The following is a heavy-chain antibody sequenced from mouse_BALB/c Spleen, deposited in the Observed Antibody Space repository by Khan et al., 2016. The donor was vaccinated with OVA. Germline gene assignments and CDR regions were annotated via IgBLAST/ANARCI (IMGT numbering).Heavy chain of an antibody. CDR2: RSSSGSN. V-gene: IGHV3-2*02. CDR3: ASDGSRVNYAMDY. J-gene: IGHJ4*01. D-gene: IGHD2-3*01. CDR1: GYSITSDYA. Sequence: VQLKQSGPGLVKPSQSLSITCTVTGYSITSDYAWSWIRQFPGNKLGWRGYRSSSGSNNYNPALKSRNTITRDTSKNLFFLQLNSVTTKDTSSYFCASDGSRVNYAMDYWGQGTSVTVSS.